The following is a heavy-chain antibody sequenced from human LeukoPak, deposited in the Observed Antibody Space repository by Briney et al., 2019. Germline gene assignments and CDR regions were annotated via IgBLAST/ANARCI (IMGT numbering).Heavy chain of an antibody. CDR1: GFTFSSYW. CDR3: ARAGGPGDYVVY. J-gene: IGHJ4*02. CDR2: INSDGSST. D-gene: IGHD1-26*01. V-gene: IGHV3-74*01. Sequence: SGGSLRLSCAASGFTFSSYWMHWVRQAPGKGLVWVSRINSDGSSTSYADSVKGLFTISRDNAKNTLYLQMNSLRAEDTAVYYCARAGGPGDYVVYWGQGTLVTVSS.